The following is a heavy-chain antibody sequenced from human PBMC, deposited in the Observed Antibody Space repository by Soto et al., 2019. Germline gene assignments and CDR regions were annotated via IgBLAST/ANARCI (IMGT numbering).Heavy chain of an antibody. CDR3: ARAGYSGNYSGMDV. Sequence: PSETLSLTCIVSGVSISNYYWSWIRQPAGKGLEWIGRIYTSGNTNYNPSLKSRVTMSLGTSKNQLSLRLTSMTAADTAVYFCARAGYSGNYSGMDVWGQGTTVTVSS. J-gene: IGHJ6*02. D-gene: IGHD5-12*01. V-gene: IGHV4-4*07. CDR1: GVSISNYY. CDR2: IYTSGNT.